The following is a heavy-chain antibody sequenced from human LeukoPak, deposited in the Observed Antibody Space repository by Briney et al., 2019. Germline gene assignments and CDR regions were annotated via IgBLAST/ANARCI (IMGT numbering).Heavy chain of an antibody. J-gene: IGHJ3*02. CDR3: ASTSSYCDAFDI. D-gene: IGHD2-21*01. CDR1: GFTVSSNY. V-gene: IGHV3-66*02. Sequence: GGSLRLSCAASGFTVSSNYMSWVRQAPGKGLEWVSVIYSGGSTYYADSVKGRFTISRDNSKNTLYLQMNSLRAEDTAVYYCASTSSYCDAFDIWGQGTMVTVSS. CDR2: IYSGGST.